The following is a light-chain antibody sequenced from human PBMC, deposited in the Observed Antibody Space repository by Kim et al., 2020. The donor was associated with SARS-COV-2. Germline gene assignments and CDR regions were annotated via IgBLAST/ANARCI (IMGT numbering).Light chain of an antibody. Sequence: QSVLTQPPSVSGAPGQRVTISCTGSSSNIGAGFNVHWYQYLPVTAPKLLISDNNNRPSGVPDRFSASKSATSASLAITGLQAEDEADYYCQSYDTSLSGFVIFGGGTQLTVL. J-gene: IGLJ2*01. V-gene: IGLV1-40*01. CDR3: QSYDTSLSGFVI. CDR1: SSNIGAGFN. CDR2: DNN.